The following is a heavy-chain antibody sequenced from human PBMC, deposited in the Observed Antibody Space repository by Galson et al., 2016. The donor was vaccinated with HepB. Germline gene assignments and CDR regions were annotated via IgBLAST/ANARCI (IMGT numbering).Heavy chain of an antibody. V-gene: IGHV5-51*01. CDR1: GYNFTNFW. CDR3: ATMGRNWYFDL. CDR2: IYPGDSDT. J-gene: IGHJ2*01. Sequence: QSGAEVKKPGESLKISCKGSGYNFTNFWVGWLRQMSGKGLDCLGIIYPGDSDTRYSPSFQGQVTISVDKSISTAYLQWTSLTASDTAMYYCATMGRNWYFDLWGRGTLVTVSS.